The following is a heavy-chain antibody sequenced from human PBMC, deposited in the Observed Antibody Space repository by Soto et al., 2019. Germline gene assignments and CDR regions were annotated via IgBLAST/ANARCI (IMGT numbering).Heavy chain of an antibody. CDR1: GFTFSDSG. V-gene: IGHV3-33*01. D-gene: IGHD6-6*01. CDR2: IWSDGSDK. J-gene: IGHJ4*02. CDR3: VRSNRYGSSAGWGGGFDY. Sequence: QVQLVESGGGVVQPGGSLRLSCATSGFTFSDSGMHWVRQAPGKGLEWVAVIWSDGSDKSYADSVEGRFTISRDNSKNTLYLQMKSLRAEDTGVYYCVRSNRYGSSAGWGGGFDYWGQGTLVTVSS.